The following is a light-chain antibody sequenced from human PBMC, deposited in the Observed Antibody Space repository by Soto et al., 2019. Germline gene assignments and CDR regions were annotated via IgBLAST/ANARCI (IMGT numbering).Light chain of an antibody. CDR1: SSDIGAYNY. CDR2: EVG. J-gene: IGLJ3*02. Sequence: QSVLTQPPSASGSPGQSVTISCTGTSSDIGAYNYVSWYQQHPGKAPKLMIHEVGKRPSGVPDRFSGSKSGNTASLTVSGLQAEDEADYYCSSYAGSNDRWVFGGGTQLTVL. V-gene: IGLV2-8*01. CDR3: SSYAGSNDRWV.